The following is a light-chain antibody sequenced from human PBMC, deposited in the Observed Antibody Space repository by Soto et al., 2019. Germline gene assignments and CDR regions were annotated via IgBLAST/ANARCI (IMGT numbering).Light chain of an antibody. J-gene: IGKJ1*01. CDR2: KAS. Sequence: DIQMTQSPSSVSASVGDRVTITCRASQSISTWLAWYQQKPGKVPKVLIYKASSLQSGVPPRFSGSGSGTEFTLTISSLQPDDSATYYCKQYDRYWTFGQGTKVDIK. V-gene: IGKV1-5*03. CDR1: QSISTW. CDR3: KQYDRYWT.